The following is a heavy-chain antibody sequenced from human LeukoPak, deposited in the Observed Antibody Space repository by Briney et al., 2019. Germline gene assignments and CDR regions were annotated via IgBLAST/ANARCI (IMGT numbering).Heavy chain of an antibody. J-gene: IGHJ5*02. CDR2: TKSKTDGGTT. CDR1: GFTFSNAW. Sequence: GGSLRLSCAASGFTFSNAWMSWVRQAPGKGLEWVGRTKSKTDGGTTDYAAPVKGRFTISRDDSKNTLYLQMNSLKTEDTAVYYCTTEGSVLWFGDGENWFDPWGQGTLVTVSS. D-gene: IGHD3-10*01. CDR3: TTEGSVLWFGDGENWFDP. V-gene: IGHV3-15*01.